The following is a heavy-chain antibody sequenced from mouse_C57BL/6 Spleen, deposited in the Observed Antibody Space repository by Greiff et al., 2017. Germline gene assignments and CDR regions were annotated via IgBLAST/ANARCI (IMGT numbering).Heavy chain of an antibody. J-gene: IGHJ1*03. CDR2: IYPGSGNT. V-gene: IGHV1-76*01. CDR3: ARWGYGSSYGYFDV. D-gene: IGHD1-1*01. Sequence: VQLQQSGAELVRPGASVKLSCKASGYTFTDSYINWVKQRPGQGLEWIARIYPGSGNTYYNEKFKGKTTLTADKASSTAYMQLSSLTSVDSAVYFCARWGYGSSYGYFDVWGTGTTVTVSS. CDR1: GYTFTDSY.